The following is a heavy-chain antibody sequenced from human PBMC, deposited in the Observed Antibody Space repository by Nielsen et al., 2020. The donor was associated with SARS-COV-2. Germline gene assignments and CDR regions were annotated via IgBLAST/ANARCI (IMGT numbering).Heavy chain of an antibody. CDR3: AKVAGNFDPFDY. J-gene: IGHJ4*02. CDR1: GFAFDDYA. D-gene: IGHD6-19*01. V-gene: IGHV3-9*01. CDR2: ISWNSGSI. Sequence: SLKISCAASGFAFDDYAMHWVRQGPGKGLEWVSGISWNSGSIGYADSVKGRFTISRDNAKNSLYLQMNSLRAEDTALYYCAKVAGNFDPFDYWGQGTLVTVSS.